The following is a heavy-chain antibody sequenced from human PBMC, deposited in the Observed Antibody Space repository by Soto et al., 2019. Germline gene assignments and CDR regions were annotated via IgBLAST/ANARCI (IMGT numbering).Heavy chain of an antibody. CDR2: ISAYNGNT. Sequence: ASVKVSCKASGYTFTSYGISWVRQAPGQGLEWMGWISAYNGNTNYAQKLQGRVTMTTDTSTSTAYMELRSLRSDDTAVYYCARVGASLVVVAAPNWLGGNDYWGQGTLVTVSS. CDR3: ARVGASLVVVAAPNWLGGNDY. CDR1: GYTFTSYG. J-gene: IGHJ4*02. D-gene: IGHD2-15*01. V-gene: IGHV1-18*01.